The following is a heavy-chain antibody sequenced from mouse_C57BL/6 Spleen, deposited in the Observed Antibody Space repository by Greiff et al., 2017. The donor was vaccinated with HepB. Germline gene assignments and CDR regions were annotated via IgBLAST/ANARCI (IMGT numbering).Heavy chain of an antibody. Sequence: EVQGVESGGGLVKPGGSLKLSCAASGFTFSSYAMSWVRQTPEKRLEWVATISDGGSYTYYPDNVKGRFTISRDNAKNNLYLQMSHLKSEDTAMYYCARVPITTVVGDYWGQGTTLTVSS. D-gene: IGHD1-1*01. V-gene: IGHV5-4*01. CDR2: ISDGGSYT. CDR3: ARVPITTVVGDY. CDR1: GFTFSSYA. J-gene: IGHJ2*01.